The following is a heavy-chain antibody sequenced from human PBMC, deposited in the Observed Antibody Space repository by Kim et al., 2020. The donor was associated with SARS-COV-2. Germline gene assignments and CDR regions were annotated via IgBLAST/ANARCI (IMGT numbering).Heavy chain of an antibody. D-gene: IGHD3-16*01. V-gene: IGHV3-49*02. Sequence: YGGTLEYVASVKGRFTISRDDSKSVAYLQMNSLKTEDTAIYYCSRGDYDYWGQGTLVTVSS. CDR3: SRGDYDY. J-gene: IGHJ4*02. CDR2: YGGTL.